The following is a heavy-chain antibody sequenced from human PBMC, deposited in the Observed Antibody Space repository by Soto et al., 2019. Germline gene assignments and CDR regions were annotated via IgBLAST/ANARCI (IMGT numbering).Heavy chain of an antibody. V-gene: IGHV1-2*04. CDR3: ARSPRKSQLHKNYYFDY. CDR1: GYTFTGYY. Sequence: QVQLVQSGAEVKKPGASVKVSCKASGYTFTGYYMHWVRQAPGQGLEWMGWINPNSGGTNYAQKFQGWVTMTRDTSISTAYMELSRLRSDDTAVYYCARSPRKSQLHKNYYFDYWGQGTLVTVSS. CDR2: INPNSGGT. J-gene: IGHJ4*02. D-gene: IGHD2-2*01.